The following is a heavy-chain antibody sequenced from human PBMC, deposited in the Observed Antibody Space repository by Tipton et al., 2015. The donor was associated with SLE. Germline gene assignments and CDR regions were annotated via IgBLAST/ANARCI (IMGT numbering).Heavy chain of an antibody. CDR3: ARGVSFAW. Sequence: TLSLTCTVSGGSISSGSYYWSWIRQPAGKGLEWIGRIYTSGSTNYNPSLKSRVTISLDTSKNQFSLKLSSVTAADTAVYYCARGVSFAWWGQGTLVTVSS. J-gene: IGHJ4*02. D-gene: IGHD4-11*01. V-gene: IGHV4-61*02. CDR1: GGSISSGSYY. CDR2: IYTSGST.